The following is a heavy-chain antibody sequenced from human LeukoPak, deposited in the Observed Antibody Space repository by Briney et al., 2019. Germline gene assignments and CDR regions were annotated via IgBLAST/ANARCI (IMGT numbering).Heavy chain of an antibody. J-gene: IGHJ5*02. CDR3: ARGGQRSDIVVVPAAIRLDP. D-gene: IGHD2-2*01. V-gene: IGHV4-34*01. CDR2: NNHSGST. CDR1: GGSFSGYY. Sequence: SETLSLTCAVYGGSFSGYYWSWIRQPPGKGLEWIGENNHSGSTNYNPSLKSQVTISVDTSKNQFPPKLSSVTAAVTAVYYCARGGQRSDIVVVPAAIRLDPWGQGTLVTVSS.